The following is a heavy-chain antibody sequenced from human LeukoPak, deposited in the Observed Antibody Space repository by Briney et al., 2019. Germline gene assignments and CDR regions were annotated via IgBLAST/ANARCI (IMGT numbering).Heavy chain of an antibody. D-gene: IGHD1-26*01. Sequence: PGGSLRLSCAASGFTVSTKYISCVRQAPGKGLEWVSIIYSGGTTYYADSVKGRFTISRDNSKNTLYLQMNNLRAEDTAVYYCARDKRAGANMSFYYMDVWGKGTTVTVSS. CDR1: GFTVSTKY. CDR3: ARDKRAGANMSFYYMDV. CDR2: IYSGGTT. V-gene: IGHV3-53*01. J-gene: IGHJ6*03.